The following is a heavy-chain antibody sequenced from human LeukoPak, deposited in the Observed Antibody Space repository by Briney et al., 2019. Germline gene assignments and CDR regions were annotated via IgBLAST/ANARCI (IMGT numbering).Heavy chain of an antibody. Sequence: ASVKVSCKASGYTFTSYGISWVRQAPGQGLEWMGWISAYNGDTNYAQKVQGRVTMTTDPSTSTAYMELRSLRSDDTAVYYCARGGIAAAGGAPVDNWFDPWGQGTLVTVSS. CDR1: GYTFTSYG. CDR3: ARGGIAAAGGAPVDNWFDP. J-gene: IGHJ5*02. D-gene: IGHD6-13*01. CDR2: ISAYNGDT. V-gene: IGHV1-18*01.